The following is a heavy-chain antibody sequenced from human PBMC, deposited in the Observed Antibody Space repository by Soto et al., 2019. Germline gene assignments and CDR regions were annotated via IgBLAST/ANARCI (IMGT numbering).Heavy chain of an antibody. J-gene: IGHJ3*02. Sequence: GALRLSCAASGFTLSDYYMSWIRQAPGKGLEKVSYISSSGSTIYYADSVKGRFTISRDNAKNSLYLQMNSLRAEDTAVYYCARDWTDIVVVPAAMPNDAFDIWGQGTMVTVSS. CDR1: GFTLSDYY. D-gene: IGHD2-2*01. V-gene: IGHV3-11*01. CDR3: ARDWTDIVVVPAAMPNDAFDI. CDR2: ISSSGSTI.